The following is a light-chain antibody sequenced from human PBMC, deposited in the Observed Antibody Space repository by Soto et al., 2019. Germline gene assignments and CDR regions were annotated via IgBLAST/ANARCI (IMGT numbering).Light chain of an antibody. CDR1: QDIKND. J-gene: IGKJ1*01. CDR3: LQDYSSPRT. CDR2: AAT. Sequence: AIQMTQSPFYLSASVGDRVTITCRASQDIKNDLGWYQQKPGRAPKLLIYAATSLESGVPSRFSGSGSGTYFTLTISGLQPEDVATYFCLQDYSSPRTFGQGTKVEIK. V-gene: IGKV1-6*01.